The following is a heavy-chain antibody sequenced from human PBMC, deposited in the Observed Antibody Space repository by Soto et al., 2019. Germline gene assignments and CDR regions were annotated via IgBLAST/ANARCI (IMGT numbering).Heavy chain of an antibody. Sequence: QITLKESGPTLVKPTQTLTLTCTFSGFSLSTSGVGVGWIRQPPEKALEWLALIYWDDDKRYSPSPKSRLTIHKHTSKNQVVLTMTNVDPVYTATYYCAHSKDYSSRWYTLDFDYWGQGTLVTVSS. V-gene: IGHV2-5*02. J-gene: IGHJ4*02. CDR3: AHSKDYSSRWYTLDFDY. CDR2: IYWDDDK. CDR1: GFSLSTSGVG. D-gene: IGHD6-13*01.